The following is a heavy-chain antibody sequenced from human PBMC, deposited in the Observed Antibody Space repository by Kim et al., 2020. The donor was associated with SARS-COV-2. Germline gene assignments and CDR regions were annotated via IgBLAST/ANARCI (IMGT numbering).Heavy chain of an antibody. V-gene: IGHV4-39*01. D-gene: IGHD3-22*01. CDR2: T. CDR3: AGYDSSGYVDQ. Sequence: TTSHPSPKSRVTISVDTSKNQFSLKLSSVTAADTAMYYCAGYDSSGYVDQWGQGTLVTVSS. J-gene: IGHJ4*02.